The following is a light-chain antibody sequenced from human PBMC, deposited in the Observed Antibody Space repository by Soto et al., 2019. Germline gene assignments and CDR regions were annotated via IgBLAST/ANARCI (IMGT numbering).Light chain of an antibody. V-gene: IGKV1-39*01. J-gene: IGKJ1*01. CDR3: QQTYITPWT. Sequence: DIQMTQSPSSLSASVGDRVTITCRASQSIRNYLNWYQQKPGKAPKLLIYGASSLQSGVPSRFSGSGSGTDFTLTISSLQPEDFAAYYCQQTYITPWTFGQGTKVEVK. CDR1: QSIRNY. CDR2: GAS.